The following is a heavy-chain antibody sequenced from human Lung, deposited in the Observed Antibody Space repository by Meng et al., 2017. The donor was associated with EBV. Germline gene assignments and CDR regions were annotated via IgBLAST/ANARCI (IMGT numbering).Heavy chain of an antibody. CDR3: AKEEPAPPDYFDS. V-gene: IGHV3-23*04. CDR2: IGVSSVT. Sequence: VHLVDSWGGRVQPGWPLICSCATFVFTFSYFAMSWIRQAPGKGLVWVSAIGVSSVTYYADALRGRFTISRDNSKHTVYLQVNSLRAEDTAAYYCAKEEPAPPDYFDSWGQRTLVTVSS. CDR1: VFTFSYFA. J-gene: IGHJ4*02. D-gene: IGHD1-26*01.